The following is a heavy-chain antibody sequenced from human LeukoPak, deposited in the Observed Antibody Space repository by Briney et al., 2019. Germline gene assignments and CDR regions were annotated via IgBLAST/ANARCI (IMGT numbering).Heavy chain of an antibody. D-gene: IGHD2-15*01. CDR1: GYTVTGYY. Sequence: ASVKLSCKASGYTVTGYYMHWVRQAPGQGLEWMGWINPNSGGTSFAQKFQGRVTMTRDTSISTAYMELSRLRSDDTAVYYCARVGFCSGGLCPYYFDYWGQGTLVTVSS. CDR2: INPNSGGT. V-gene: IGHV1-2*02. CDR3: ARVGFCSGGLCPYYFDY. J-gene: IGHJ4*02.